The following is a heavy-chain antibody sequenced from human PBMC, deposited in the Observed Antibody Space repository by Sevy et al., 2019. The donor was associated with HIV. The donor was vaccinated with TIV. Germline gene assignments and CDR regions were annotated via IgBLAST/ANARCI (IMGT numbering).Heavy chain of an antibody. V-gene: IGHV3-53*01. CDR1: GFTVSSNY. CDR2: IYSGGST. D-gene: IGHD3-16*02. J-gene: IGHJ3*02. Sequence: GGSLRLSCAASGFTVSSNYMSWVRQAPGKGLEWVSVIYSGGSTYYADPVKGRFTISRDNSKNTLYLQMNSLRAEDTAVYYCEGGGGYDYVWGSYRHPDIWGQGTMVTVSS. CDR3: EGGGGYDYVWGSYRHPDI.